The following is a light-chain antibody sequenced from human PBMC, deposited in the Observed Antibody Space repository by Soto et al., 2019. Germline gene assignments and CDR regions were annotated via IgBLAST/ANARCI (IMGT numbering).Light chain of an antibody. V-gene: IGLV2-14*01. CDR1: SSDIGGYNY. J-gene: IGLJ2*01. CDR2: EVA. Sequence: QSALTQPASVSGSLGQSITISCTGTSSDIGGYNYVSWYQHHPGNAPKLIISEVANRPSGVSDRFSGSKSGNTASLTISGLHTEDEADYYCSSYTSRNIPVFGGGTQADRP. CDR3: SSYTSRNIPV.